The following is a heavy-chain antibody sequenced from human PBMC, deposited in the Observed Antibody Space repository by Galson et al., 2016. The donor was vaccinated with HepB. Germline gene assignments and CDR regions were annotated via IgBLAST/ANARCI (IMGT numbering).Heavy chain of an antibody. CDR2: FDPEAGET. CDR3: ATGLGHCSSNSCYTSL. J-gene: IGHJ4*02. D-gene: IGHD2-2*02. V-gene: IGHV1-24*01. Sequence: SVKVSCKVSGYTLTELSMHWVRQAPGKGLEWMGGFDPEAGETIYAQKFQDRVTMTEDTSTDTAYMELSSLRSEDTAVYYCATGLGHCSSNSCYTSLWGQGTLVTVSS. CDR1: GYTLTELS.